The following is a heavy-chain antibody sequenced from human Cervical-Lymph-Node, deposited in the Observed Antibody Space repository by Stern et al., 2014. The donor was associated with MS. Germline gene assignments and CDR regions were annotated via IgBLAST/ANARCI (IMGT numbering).Heavy chain of an antibody. J-gene: IGHJ6*02. CDR2: IIPIFGTA. V-gene: IGHV1-69*01. CDR1: GGTFSSYA. D-gene: IGHD4-17*01. CDR3: ARVGGDYHYYGMDV. Sequence: VQLLESGAEVKKPGSSVKVSCKAYGGTFSSYAISWVRQAPGQGLEWMGGIIPIFGTANYAQKFQGRVTITADESTSTAYMELSSLRSEDTAVYYCARVGGDYHYYGMDVWGQGTTVTVSS.